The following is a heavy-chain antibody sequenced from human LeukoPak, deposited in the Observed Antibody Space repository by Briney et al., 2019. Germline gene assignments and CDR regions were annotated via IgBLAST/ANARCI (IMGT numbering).Heavy chain of an antibody. CDR2: MNPNSGST. Sequence: ASVKVSCKASGYTFTNYDIIWVRQATGQGLEWMGWMNPNSGSTGYAQKFQGRVTMTRNTSISTAYMELSSLRSEDTAVYYCARNKLEMAAISSWGQGTLVTVSS. CDR3: ARNKLEMAAISS. D-gene: IGHD5-24*01. V-gene: IGHV1-8*01. J-gene: IGHJ5*02. CDR1: GYTFTNYD.